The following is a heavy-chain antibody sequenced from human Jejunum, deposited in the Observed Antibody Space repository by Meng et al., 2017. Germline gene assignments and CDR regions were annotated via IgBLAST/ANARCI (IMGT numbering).Heavy chain of an antibody. J-gene: IGHJ4*02. CDR1: GYKFTAYD. V-gene: IGHV1-3*01. CDR2: INGDNENT. D-gene: IGHD5-12*01. Sequence: QGKLVQFGAWVENAGALGKASCRASGYKFTAYDIHWVRQAPGQRLEGMGWINGDNENTKYSQIFQDRVSLTSNASANTTYMELCRLRSYDTARYYCARINGNDYGRVFDYWGQGTLVTVSS. CDR3: ARINGNDYGRVFDY.